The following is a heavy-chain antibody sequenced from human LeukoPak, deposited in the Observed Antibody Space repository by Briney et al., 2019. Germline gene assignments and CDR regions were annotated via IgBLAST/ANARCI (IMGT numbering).Heavy chain of an antibody. J-gene: IGHJ4*02. Sequence: GRSLRLSCEASGFTFSSYIMTWVRQAPGKGLEWVSAIKGDAEATLYADSVKDRSTISRDNSKNTLYLQMNSLRADDTAVYFCASDHESSGYPGADYWGQGTLVTVSS. CDR2: IKGDAEAT. CDR1: GFTFSSYI. V-gene: IGHV3-23*01. D-gene: IGHD3-22*01. CDR3: ASDHESSGYPGADY.